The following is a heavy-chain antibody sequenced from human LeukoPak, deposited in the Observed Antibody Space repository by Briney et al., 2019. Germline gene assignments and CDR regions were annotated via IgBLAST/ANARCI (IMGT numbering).Heavy chain of an antibody. CDR1: GLTFSSYA. V-gene: IGHV3-23*01. Sequence: PGGSLRLSCAASGLTFSSYAMSWVRQAPGKGLEWVSAISGSGGSTYYADSVKGRFTISRDNSKNTLYLQMNSLRAEDTAVYYCAKQRLWGDCYFNWGQGTLVTVSS. J-gene: IGHJ4*02. CDR2: ISGSGGST. D-gene: IGHD2-21*02. CDR3: AKQRLWGDCYFN.